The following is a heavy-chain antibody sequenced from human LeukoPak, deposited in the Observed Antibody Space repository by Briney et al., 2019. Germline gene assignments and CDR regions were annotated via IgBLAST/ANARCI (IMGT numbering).Heavy chain of an antibody. CDR2: IYYSGST. D-gene: IGHD4-11*01. Sequence: ASETLSLTYTVSGGSISSYYWSWIRQPPGKGLEWIGYIYYSGSTNYNPSLKSRVTISVDTSKNQFSLKLSSVTAADTAVYYCARGYRDNWFDPWGQGTLVTVSS. CDR1: GGSISSYY. J-gene: IGHJ5*02. CDR3: ARGYRDNWFDP. V-gene: IGHV4-59*01.